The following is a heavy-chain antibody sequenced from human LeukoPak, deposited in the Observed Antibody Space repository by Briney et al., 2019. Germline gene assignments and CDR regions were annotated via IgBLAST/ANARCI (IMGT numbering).Heavy chain of an antibody. Sequence: GGSLRLSCAASGFTLSSLAMHWVRQAPGKGLEWVSSSGTRSGTKYYADSVEGRFTISRDSAKNSVSLQINSLRAEDTAVYFCAKRGVVIRVILVGFHKEAYYFDSWGQGALVTVSS. V-gene: IGHV3-21*04. CDR1: GFTLSSLA. CDR2: SGTRSGTK. J-gene: IGHJ4*02. D-gene: IGHD3-22*01. CDR3: AKRGVVIRVILVGFHKEAYYFDS.